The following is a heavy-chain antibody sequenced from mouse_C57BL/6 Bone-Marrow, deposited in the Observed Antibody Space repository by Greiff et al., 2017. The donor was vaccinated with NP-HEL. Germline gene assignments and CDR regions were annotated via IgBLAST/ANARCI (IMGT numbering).Heavy chain of an antibody. Sequence: EVQVVESGGGLVKPGGSLKLSCAASGFTFSDYGMHWVRQAPEQGLAWVAYISSGSSTIYYADTVTGRFTLSRDNAKNTLFLQMTSLRAEDTAMYYCARRYRGMYYYAMDYWGQGTSVTVSS. CDR1: GFTFSDYG. V-gene: IGHV5-17*01. CDR2: ISSGSSTI. J-gene: IGHJ4*01. CDR3: ARRYRGMYYYAMDY. D-gene: IGHD2-12*01.